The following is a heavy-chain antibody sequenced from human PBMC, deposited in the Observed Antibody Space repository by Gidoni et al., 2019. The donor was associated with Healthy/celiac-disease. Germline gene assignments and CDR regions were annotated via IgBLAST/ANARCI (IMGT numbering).Heavy chain of an antibody. CDR1: GFTFRSYA. CDR2: ISGSGGST. D-gene: IGHD5-12*01. V-gene: IGHV3-23*01. CDR3: ATGGLPSY. Sequence: VPLLESGGCLVQPGGSLSLSCPASGFTFRSYALSWVRQAPGKGLEWVSAISGSGGSTYYADSVKGRFTISRDNSKNTLYLQMNSLRAEDTAVYYCATGGLPSYWGQGTLVTVSS. J-gene: IGHJ4*02.